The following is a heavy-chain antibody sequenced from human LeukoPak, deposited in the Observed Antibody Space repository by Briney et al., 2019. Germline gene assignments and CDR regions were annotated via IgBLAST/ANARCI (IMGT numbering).Heavy chain of an antibody. CDR3: ARHSNYYDSGGYYPVDY. CDR1: GGSFSGYY. Sequence: SETLSLTCAVYGGSFSGYYWSWIRQPPGKGLEWIGEINHSGSTNYNPSLKSRVTISVDTSKNQFSLKLSSVTAADTAVYYCARHSNYYDSGGYYPVDYWGQGTLVTVSS. V-gene: IGHV4-34*01. CDR2: INHSGST. J-gene: IGHJ4*02. D-gene: IGHD3-22*01.